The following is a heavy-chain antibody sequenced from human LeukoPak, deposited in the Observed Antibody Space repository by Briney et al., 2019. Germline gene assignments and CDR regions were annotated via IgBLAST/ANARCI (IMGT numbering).Heavy chain of an antibody. CDR1: GYTFTGYY. CDR3: ATTAGDFWSGYYGGPGMDV. J-gene: IGHJ6*02. Sequence: SVKVSCKASGYTFTGYYMHWVRQAPGQGLEWMGRINPNSGGTNYAQKFQGRVTMTRDTSISTAYMELSRLRSDDTAVYYCATTAGDFWSGYYGGPGMDVWGQGTTVTVSS. V-gene: IGHV1-2*06. D-gene: IGHD3-3*01. CDR2: INPNSGGT.